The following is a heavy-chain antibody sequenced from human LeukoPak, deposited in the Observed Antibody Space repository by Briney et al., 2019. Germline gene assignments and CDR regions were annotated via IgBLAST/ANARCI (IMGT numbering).Heavy chain of an antibody. J-gene: IGHJ3*02. CDR1: GFTFSISA. D-gene: IGHD2-2*01. CDR3: ARDPGYQLPSPYAFDI. V-gene: IGHV3-64*01. CDR2: ISSNGDSA. Sequence: GGSLRLSCAASGFTFSISAMHWVRQAPGKGLEYVSGISSNGDSAYYGSSVKGRFTISRDNSKDTLFLQMGSLRTEDMAIYYCARDPGYQLPSPYAFDIWGQGTMVTVSS.